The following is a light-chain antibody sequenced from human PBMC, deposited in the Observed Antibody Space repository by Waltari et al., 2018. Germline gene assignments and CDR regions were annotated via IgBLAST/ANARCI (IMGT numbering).Light chain of an antibody. CDR3: QQYSSTPFT. CDR1: QSILYSSNDKNY. J-gene: IGKJ4*01. V-gene: IGKV4-1*01. Sequence: DIVMTQSPDSLAVSLGERATINRKSSQSILYSSNDKNYLAWYQQKPGQSPKLLIYWASIRDSGVPDRFAGSGSGTDFTLTISSLQTEDVAIYYCQQYSSTPFTFGGGTRVEIK. CDR2: WAS.